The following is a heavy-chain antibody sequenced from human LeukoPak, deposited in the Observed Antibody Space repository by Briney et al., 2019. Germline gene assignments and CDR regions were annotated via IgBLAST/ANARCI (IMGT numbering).Heavy chain of an antibody. V-gene: IGHV3-30*02. CDR2: IRYDGSNK. D-gene: IGHD3-22*01. J-gene: IGHJ4*02. CDR1: GFTFSSYW. Sequence: GGSLRLSCAASGFTFSSYWMSWVRQAPGKGLEWVAFIRYDGSNKYYADSVKGRFTISRDNAKNSLYLQMNSLRAEDTAVYYCARVLHKRNYDSSDYYGYWGQGTLVTVSS. CDR3: ARVLHKRNYDSSDYYGY.